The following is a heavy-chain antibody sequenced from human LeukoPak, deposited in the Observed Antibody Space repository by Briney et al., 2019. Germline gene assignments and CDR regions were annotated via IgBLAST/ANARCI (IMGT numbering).Heavy chain of an antibody. V-gene: IGHV1-8*01. CDR3: ARAYSSSWPINYYYYYGMDV. D-gene: IGHD6-13*01. Sequence: ASVKVSCKASGYTFTSYDINWVRQATGQGLEWMGWMNPNSGNTGYAQKFQGRVTMTRNTSISTACMELSSLRSEDTAVYYCARAYSSSWPINYYYYYGMDVWGQGTTVTVSS. J-gene: IGHJ6*02. CDR1: GYTFTSYD. CDR2: MNPNSGNT.